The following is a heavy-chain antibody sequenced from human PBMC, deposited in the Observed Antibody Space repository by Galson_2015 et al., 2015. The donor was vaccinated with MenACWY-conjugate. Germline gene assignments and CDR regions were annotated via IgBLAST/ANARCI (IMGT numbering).Heavy chain of an antibody. D-gene: IGHD6-19*01. CDR1: GFTFSSYG. CDR3: AKVETRTAVAGLDY. CDR2: ISYDGSNK. Sequence: SLRLSCAASGFTFSSYGMHWVRQAPGKGLEWVAVISYDGSNKYYADSVKGRFTISRDNSKNTLYLQMNSLRAEDTAVYYCAKVETRTAVAGLDYWGQGTLVTVSS. V-gene: IGHV3-30*18. J-gene: IGHJ4*02.